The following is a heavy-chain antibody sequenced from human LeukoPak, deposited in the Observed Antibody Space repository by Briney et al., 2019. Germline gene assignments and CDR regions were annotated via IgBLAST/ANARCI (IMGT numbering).Heavy chain of an antibody. V-gene: IGHV1-18*01. Sequence: ASVKVSCKASGYTFTSYGISWVRQAPGQGLEWMGWISAYNGNTNYAQKLQGRVTMTTDTSTSTAYMELRSLRSDDTAVYYCLSTTAAGPNWFDPWGQGTLVTVSS. CDR3: LSTTAAGPNWFDP. CDR1: GYTFTSYG. D-gene: IGHD6-13*01. J-gene: IGHJ5*02. CDR2: ISAYNGNT.